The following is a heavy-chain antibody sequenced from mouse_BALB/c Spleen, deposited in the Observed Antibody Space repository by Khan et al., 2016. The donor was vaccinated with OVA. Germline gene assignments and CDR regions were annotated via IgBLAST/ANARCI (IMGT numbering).Heavy chain of an antibody. CDR2: IRYDGNS. CDR3: ARGGSSGPAWFAY. V-gene: IGHV3-6*02. J-gene: IGHJ3*01. Sequence: EVQLQESGPGLVKPSQSLSLTCSVTGYSITSGYFWNWIRQFPGNKLEWMGYIRYDGNSNYNPSLKNRISITRDTSKNPFFLKLNSVTPADTAASYGARGGSSGPAWFAYWGQGTLVTVSA. CDR1: GYSITSGYF. D-gene: IGHD3-1*01.